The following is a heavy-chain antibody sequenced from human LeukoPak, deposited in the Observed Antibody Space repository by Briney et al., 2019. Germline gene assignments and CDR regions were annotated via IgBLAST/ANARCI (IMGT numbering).Heavy chain of an antibody. J-gene: IGHJ4*02. CDR2: ISGSGGST. D-gene: IGHD1-26*01. CDR3: AKDRVVSGIYFFDY. V-gene: IGHV3-23*01. CDR1: GFTFSSYA. Sequence: GGSLRLSCADSGFTFSSYAMSWVRQAPGKGLEWVSVISGSGGSTYYADSVKGRFTISRDNSKNTLYLQMYSLRAEDTAVYYCAKDRVVSGIYFFDYWGQGTLVTVSS.